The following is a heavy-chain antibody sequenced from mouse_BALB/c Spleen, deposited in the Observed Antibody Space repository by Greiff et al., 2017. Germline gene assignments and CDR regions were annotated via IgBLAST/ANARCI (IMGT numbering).Heavy chain of an antibody. CDR1: GYSFTSYY. CDR2: IDPFNGGT. CDR3: ARSDYGNEGDY. Sequence: VQLQQSGPELMKPGASVKISCKASGYSFTSYYMHWVKQSHGKSLEWIGYIDPFNGGTSYNQKFKGKATLTVDKSSSTAYMHLSSLTSEDSAVYYCARSDYGNEGDYWGQGTSVTVSS. J-gene: IGHJ4*01. D-gene: IGHD2-1*01. V-gene: IGHV1S135*01.